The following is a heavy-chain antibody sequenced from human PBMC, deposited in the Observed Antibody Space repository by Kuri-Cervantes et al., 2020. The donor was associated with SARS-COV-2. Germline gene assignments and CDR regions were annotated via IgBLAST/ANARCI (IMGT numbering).Heavy chain of an antibody. Sequence: GESLKISCAASGFTFSDYYMSWIRQAPGKGLEWVSYISSSSSYTNYADSVKGRFTISRDNARNSLYLQMNSLRAEDTALYYCAKDMGGGYSGRDAFDIWGQGTMVTVSS. D-gene: IGHD5-12*01. CDR1: GFTFSDYY. CDR2: ISSSSSYT. J-gene: IGHJ3*02. CDR3: AKDMGGGYSGRDAFDI. V-gene: IGHV3-11*05.